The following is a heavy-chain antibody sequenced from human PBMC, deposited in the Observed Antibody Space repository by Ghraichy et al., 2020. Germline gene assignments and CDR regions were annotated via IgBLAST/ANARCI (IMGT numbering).Heavy chain of an antibody. CDR2: IYYSGST. CDR1: GGSISSGGYY. V-gene: IGHV4-31*03. J-gene: IGHJ4*02. CDR3: ARDSRGGNSGYFDY. Sequence: SDTLSLTCTVSGGSISSGGYYWSWIRQHPGKGLEWIGYIYYSGSTYYNPSLKSRVTISVDTSKNQFSLKLSSVTAADTAVYYCARDSRGGNSGYFDYWGQGTLVTVSS. D-gene: IGHD4-23*01.